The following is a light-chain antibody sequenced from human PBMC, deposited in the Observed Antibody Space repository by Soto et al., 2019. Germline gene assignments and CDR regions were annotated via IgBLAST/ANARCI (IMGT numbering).Light chain of an antibody. J-gene: IGKJ5*01. Sequence: IVLTQSPTTLSLWPGETAVLSCRASQSISSSLSWYQQRPGQAPRLLIYDASNRAPGIPARFSGSGSATVFTLTISSLEPDDFALYYCQQRSSWITFGQGTRLEIE. V-gene: IGKV3-11*01. CDR3: QQRSSWIT. CDR1: QSISSS. CDR2: DAS.